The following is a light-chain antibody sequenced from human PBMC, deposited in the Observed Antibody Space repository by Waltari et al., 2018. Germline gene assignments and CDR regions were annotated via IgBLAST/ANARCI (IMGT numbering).Light chain of an antibody. CDR2: DAS. CDR3: QQYNRWPPIT. V-gene: IGKV3-15*01. Sequence: EIVMTQSPATLSVSPAEKVTLFCRASQSVSSNLAWYQRTPGQAPRLLIFDASTRATSVPGRFSGSGSGTEFTLTISSLQSEDSAVYYCQQYNRWPPITFGQGTRLEVK. CDR1: QSVSSN. J-gene: IGKJ5*01.